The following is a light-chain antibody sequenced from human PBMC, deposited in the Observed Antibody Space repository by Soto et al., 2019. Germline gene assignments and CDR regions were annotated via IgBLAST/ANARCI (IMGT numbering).Light chain of an antibody. J-gene: IGKJ1*01. CDR2: GAS. Sequence: IVMTQSPASLSVSPWEKEKLSCRVSQSVSSSYLAWYQQKPGQAPRLLIYGASSRATGIPDRFSGSGSGTDFTLTISRLEPEDFAVYYCQQYGSSRWTFGQGTEVDIK. CDR3: QQYGSSRWT. V-gene: IGKV3-20*01. CDR1: QSVSSSY.